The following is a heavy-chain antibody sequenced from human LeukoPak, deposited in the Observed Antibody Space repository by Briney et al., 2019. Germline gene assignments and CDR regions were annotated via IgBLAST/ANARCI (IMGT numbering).Heavy chain of an antibody. CDR3: ARVLLRYFQVSYYYGMDV. Sequence: ASVKVSCKASGYTFTSYGISWVRQAPGQGLEWMGWISAYNGNTNYAQKLQGRVTMTTDTSTSTAYMELRSLRSDDTAVYYCARVLLRYFQVSYYYGMDVWGQGTTVTVSS. CDR1: GYTFTSYG. CDR2: ISAYNGNT. J-gene: IGHJ6*02. V-gene: IGHV1-18*01. D-gene: IGHD3-9*01.